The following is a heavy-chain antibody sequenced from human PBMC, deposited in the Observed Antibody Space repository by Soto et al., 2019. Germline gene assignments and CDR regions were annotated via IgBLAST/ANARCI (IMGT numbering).Heavy chain of an antibody. CDR3: ARGPPGIAAAGTRPTDY. CDR1: GYTFTSYY. D-gene: IGHD6-13*01. CDR2: INPSGGST. J-gene: IGHJ4*02. Sequence: GASVKVSCKESGYTFTSYYMHWVRQAPGQSLEWMGIINPSGGSTSYAQKFQGRVTMTRDTSTSTVYMELSSLRSEDTAVYYCARGPPGIAAAGTRPTDYWGQGTLVTVSS. V-gene: IGHV1-46*03.